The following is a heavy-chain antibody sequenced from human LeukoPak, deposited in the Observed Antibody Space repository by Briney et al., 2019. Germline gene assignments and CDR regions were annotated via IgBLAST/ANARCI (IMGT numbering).Heavy chain of an antibody. CDR1: GGTFSSYA. J-gene: IGHJ5*02. CDR3: AFLRYDSSGPPP. V-gene: IGHV1-69*13. CDR2: IIPIFGTA. Sequence: EASVKVSCKASGGTFSSYAISWMRQAPGQGLEWMGGIIPIFGTANYAQKFQGRVTTTADESTSTAYMELSSLRSEDTAVYYCAFLRYDSSGPPPWGQGTLVTVSS. D-gene: IGHD3-22*01.